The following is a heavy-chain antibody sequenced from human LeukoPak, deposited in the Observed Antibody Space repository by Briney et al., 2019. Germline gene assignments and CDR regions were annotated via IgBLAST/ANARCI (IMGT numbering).Heavy chain of an antibody. J-gene: IGHJ4*02. D-gene: IGHD3-10*01. CDR2: ISSSGYYI. V-gene: IGHV3-21*01. CDR3: VRGLWFGEPYFADFDY. CDR1: GFTFSSYS. Sequence: GGSLRLSXTASGFTFSSYSMNWVRQAPGKGLEWVSSISSSGYYIYYADSVKGRFTISRDNAKNSLSLQMNSLRAEDTAVYYCVRGLWFGEPYFADFDYWGQGTLVTVSS.